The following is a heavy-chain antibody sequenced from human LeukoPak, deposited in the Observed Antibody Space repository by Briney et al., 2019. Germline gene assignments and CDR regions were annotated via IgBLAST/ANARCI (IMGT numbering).Heavy chain of an antibody. CDR2: ISYDGSNK. CDR1: GFTFSSYG. D-gene: IGHD3-16*02. V-gene: IGHV3-30*18. Sequence: GGSLRLSCAASGFTFSSYGMHWVRQAPGKGLEWVAVISYDGSNKYYADSVKGRFTISRDNSKNTLYLQMNSLRAEDTAVYYCAKAPGRSYLDYWGQGTLVTVS. CDR3: AKAPGRSYLDY. J-gene: IGHJ4*02.